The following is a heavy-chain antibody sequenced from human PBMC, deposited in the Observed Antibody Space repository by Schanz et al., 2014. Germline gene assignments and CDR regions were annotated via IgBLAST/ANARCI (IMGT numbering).Heavy chain of an antibody. J-gene: IGHJ1*01. Sequence: EVQLLESGGGLVQPGGSLRLSCEASGFDFNSYSMNWVRQVPGKGLEWLSYIATSSSTRHYADSVKGRVTISRDNAKNSVSLQMRRLRVEDTAVYYCASGVHVSSLQKGLQFWGRGTLVIDSS. CDR1: GFDFNSYS. CDR2: IATSSSTR. CDR3: ASGVHVSSLQKGLQF. D-gene: IGHD3-10*01. V-gene: IGHV3-48*01.